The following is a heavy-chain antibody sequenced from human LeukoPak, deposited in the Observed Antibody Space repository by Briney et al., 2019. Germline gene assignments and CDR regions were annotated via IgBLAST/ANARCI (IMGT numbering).Heavy chain of an antibody. CDR3: AREPYDYVWGSSIDY. V-gene: IGHV1-69*04. J-gene: IGHJ4*02. CDR1: GGTFSSYA. Sequence: GASVKVSCKASGGTFSSYAISWVRQAPGQGLEWMGRIIPILGIANYAQKFQGRVTITADKSTSTAYMELSSLRSEDTAVYYCAREPYDYVWGSSIDYWGQGTLVTVSS. CDR2: IIPILGIA. D-gene: IGHD3-16*01.